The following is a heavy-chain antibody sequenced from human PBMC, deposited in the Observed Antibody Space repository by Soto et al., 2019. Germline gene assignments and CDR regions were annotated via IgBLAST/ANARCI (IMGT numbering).Heavy chain of an antibody. D-gene: IGHD5-18*01. CDR3: ARGSSWIRKYYFDY. V-gene: IGHV4-34*01. CDR2: INHSGST. CDR1: GGSFSGYY. Sequence: SETLSLTCAVYGGSFSGYYWSWIRQPPGKGLEWIGEINHSGSTNYNPSLKSRVTISVDTSKNQFSLKLSSVTAADTAVYYCARGSSWIRKYYFDYWGQGTMVTVSS. J-gene: IGHJ4*02.